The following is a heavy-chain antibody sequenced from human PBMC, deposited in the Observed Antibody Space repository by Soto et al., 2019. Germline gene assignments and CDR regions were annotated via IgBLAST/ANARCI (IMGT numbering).Heavy chain of an antibody. CDR1: GGTFRNYP. CDR3: ARGPLVVLNYFES. J-gene: IGHJ4*02. Sequence: QVQLVQSGTEVKKPGSSVKVSCKASGGTFRNYPINWVRQAPGQGLEWMGSIFPLTDIPDYAQNFQAILTISADKSTSTAYMELSSLTSDDTAMYFCARGPLVVLNYFESWGQGTLVTVSS. V-gene: IGHV1-69*02. CDR2: IFPLTDIP.